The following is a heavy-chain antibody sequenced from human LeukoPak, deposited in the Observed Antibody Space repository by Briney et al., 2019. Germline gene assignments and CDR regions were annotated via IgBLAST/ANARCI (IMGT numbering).Heavy chain of an antibody. D-gene: IGHD5-18*01. Sequence: ASVKVSCKASGYTFTGYYMHWVRQAPGQGLEWMGWINPNSGGTNYAQKFQGRVTMTRDTSISTAYMELSRLRSDDTAVYYCAREEDTAMVPFDYWGRGTLVTVPS. J-gene: IGHJ4*02. CDR2: INPNSGGT. CDR3: AREEDTAMVPFDY. V-gene: IGHV1-2*02. CDR1: GYTFTGYY.